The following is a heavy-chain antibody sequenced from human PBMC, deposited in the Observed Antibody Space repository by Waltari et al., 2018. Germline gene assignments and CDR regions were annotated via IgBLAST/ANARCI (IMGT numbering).Heavy chain of an antibody. D-gene: IGHD6-13*01. Sequence: QVQLVESGGGVVQPGRSLRLSCAASGFTFSSYAMPWVRQAPGKGLEWVAVISYDGSNKYYADSVKGRFTISRDNSKNTLYLQMNSLRAEDTAVYYCARDHQQLGNLFDYWGQGTLVTVSS. CDR3: ARDHQQLGNLFDY. CDR2: ISYDGSNK. CDR1: GFTFSSYA. V-gene: IGHV3-30-3*01. J-gene: IGHJ4*02.